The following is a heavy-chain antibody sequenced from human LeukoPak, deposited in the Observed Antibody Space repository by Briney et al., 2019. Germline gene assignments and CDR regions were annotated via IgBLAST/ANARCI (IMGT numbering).Heavy chain of an antibody. D-gene: IGHD4-17*01. J-gene: IGHJ4*02. V-gene: IGHV3-15*01. CDR1: GFTFSSYA. CDR2: IKSKTDGGTT. Sequence: GGSLRLSCAASGFTFSSYAMSWVRQAPGKGLEWVGRIKSKTDGGTTDYAAPVKGRFTISRDDSKNTLYLQMNSLKTEDTAVYYCTTGYGDCVDYWGQGTLVTVSS. CDR3: TTGYGDCVDY.